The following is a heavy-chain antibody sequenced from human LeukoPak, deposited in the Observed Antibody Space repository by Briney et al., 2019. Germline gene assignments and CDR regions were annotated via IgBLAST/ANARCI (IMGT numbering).Heavy chain of an antibody. Sequence: GGSLRLSXVASGFPFSSYWMSWVGQAPGKGPEWVASIKQDGSEKFYVDSVKGRFTISKDNAKNSLYLQMNSLRAEDTAVYYCAREDHSKYEYWGQGTLVTVSS. J-gene: IGHJ4*02. V-gene: IGHV3-7*01. CDR1: GFPFSSYW. CDR3: AREDHSKYEY. D-gene: IGHD4-11*01. CDR2: IKQDGSEK.